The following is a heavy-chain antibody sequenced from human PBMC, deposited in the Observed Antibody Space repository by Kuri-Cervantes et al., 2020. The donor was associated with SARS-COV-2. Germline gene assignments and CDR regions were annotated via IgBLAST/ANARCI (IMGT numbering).Heavy chain of an antibody. Sequence: GESLKISCAASGFTFSSYSMSWVRQAPGKGLEWVSSISSSSSYIYYADSVKGRFTISRDNAKNSLYLQMNSLRAEDTAVYYCARTIRLSDWNYYCFDYWGQGTLVTVSS. D-gene: IGHD1-7*01. V-gene: IGHV3-21*01. CDR3: ARTIRLSDWNYYCFDY. J-gene: IGHJ4*02. CDR1: GFTFSSYS. CDR2: ISSSSSYI.